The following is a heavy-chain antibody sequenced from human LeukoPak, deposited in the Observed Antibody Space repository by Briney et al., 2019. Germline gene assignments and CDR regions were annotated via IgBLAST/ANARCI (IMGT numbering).Heavy chain of an antibody. CDR2: IYSGGTT. CDR3: ARRTTVATSFLNYYSYYMDV. Sequence: LRPSCAGNGITVRNGYRIWVGEARGKGMERVSIIYSGGTTYYADSVKGRFTISRDNSKNTLYLEMNSLRAEDTAVYYCARRTTVATSFLNYYSYYMDVWGNGTTVTVSS. D-gene: IGHD4-17*01. CDR1: GITVRNGY. V-gene: IGHV3-53*01. J-gene: IGHJ6*03.